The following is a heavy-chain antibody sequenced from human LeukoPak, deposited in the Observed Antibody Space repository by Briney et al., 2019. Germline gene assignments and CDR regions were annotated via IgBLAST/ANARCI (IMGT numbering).Heavy chain of an antibody. CDR2: IYYSGST. D-gene: IGHD3-10*01. V-gene: IGHV4-31*03. J-gene: IGHJ4*02. CDR3: ATGSGSSLPD. CDR1: GGSISSGGYY. Sequence: SETLSLTCTVSGGSISSGGYYWSWIRQHPGKGLEWIGYIYYSGSTYYNPSLKSRVTISVDTSKNQFSLKLSSVTAADTAVYYCATGSGSSLPDWGQGTLVTVSS.